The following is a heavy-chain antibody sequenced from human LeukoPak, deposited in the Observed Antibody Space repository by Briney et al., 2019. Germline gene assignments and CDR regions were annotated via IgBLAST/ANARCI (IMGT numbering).Heavy chain of an antibody. CDR2: TNEDGRER. V-gene: IGHV3-7*01. D-gene: IGHD3-3*01. CDR1: GFRFNNNW. CDR3: ASELRRTSGYDI. J-gene: IGHJ3*02. Sequence: GGSLRLSCVASGFRFNNNWMGWVRQAPGKGLEWLANTNEDGRERYYVDSVKGRFTISRDNAKNSLFLQMNSLGADDMAVYYGASELRRTSGYDIWGQGTMVTVSS.